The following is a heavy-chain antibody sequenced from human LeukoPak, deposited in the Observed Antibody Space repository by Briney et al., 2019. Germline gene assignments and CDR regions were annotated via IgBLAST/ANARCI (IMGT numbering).Heavy chain of an antibody. CDR3: ARRAGAYSHPYDY. V-gene: IGHV3-53*01. CDR1: GFTVSSNS. Sequence: SGGSLRLSCTVSGFTVSSNSMSWVRQAPGKGLEWVSFIYSGTIHYSDSVKGRFTISRDNSKNPLYLQMNSLRAEDTAVYYCARRAGAYSHPYDYWGQGTLVTVSS. CDR2: IYSGTI. D-gene: IGHD4/OR15-4a*01. J-gene: IGHJ4*02.